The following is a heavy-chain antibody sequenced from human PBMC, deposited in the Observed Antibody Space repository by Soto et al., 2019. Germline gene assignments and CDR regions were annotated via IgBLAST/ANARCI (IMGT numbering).Heavy chain of an antibody. J-gene: IGHJ4*02. CDR2: IDSDGSSI. D-gene: IGHD6-19*01. Sequence: GGSLRLSCAASGFTFSSYWMHWVRQAPGKGLVWVSRIDSDGSSIDYADSVKGRFTISRDNAKNTLYLQMNSLRAEDTAVYYCGRARGSLDHWGQGTLVTVSS. CDR3: GRARGSLDH. CDR1: GFTFSSYW. V-gene: IGHV3-74*01.